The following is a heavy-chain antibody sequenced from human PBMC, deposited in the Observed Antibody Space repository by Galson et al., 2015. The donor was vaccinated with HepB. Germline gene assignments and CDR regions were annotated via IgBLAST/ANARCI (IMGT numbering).Heavy chain of an antibody. D-gene: IGHD6-19*01. V-gene: IGHV3-30*02. CDR2: IRYDGSNK. Sequence: SLRLSCAASGFTFSSYGMHWVRQAPGKGLEWVAFIRYDGSNKYYADSVKGRFTISRDNSKNTLYLQMNSLRAEDTAVYYCAKAQEGTAYSSGWYQGLDYWGQGTLVTVSS. J-gene: IGHJ4*02. CDR1: GFTFSSYG. CDR3: AKAQEGTAYSSGWYQGLDY.